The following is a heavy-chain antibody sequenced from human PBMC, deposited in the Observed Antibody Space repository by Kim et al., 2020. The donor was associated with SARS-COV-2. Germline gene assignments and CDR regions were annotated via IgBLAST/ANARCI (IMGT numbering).Heavy chain of an antibody. CDR1: GGTFSSYA. CDR2: IIPIFGTA. J-gene: IGHJ5*02. Sequence: SVKVSCKASGGTFSSYAISWVRQAPGQGLEWMGGIIPIFGTANYAQKFQGRVTITADESTSTAYMELSSLRSEDTAVYYCARGGYCSSTSCYPNWFDPWGQGTLVTVSS. CDR3: ARGGYCSSTSCYPNWFDP. D-gene: IGHD2-2*01. V-gene: IGHV1-69*13.